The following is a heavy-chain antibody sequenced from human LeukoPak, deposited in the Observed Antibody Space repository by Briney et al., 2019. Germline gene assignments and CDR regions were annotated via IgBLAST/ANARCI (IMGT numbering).Heavy chain of an antibody. J-gene: IGHJ4*02. D-gene: IGHD5-12*01. Sequence: GRSLTLSCAPSGFTVSSNYISWVRQPPGKGLEWVSFIYSFGSTYYADSVKGRFTISRDNSKNTLYLQMNSLRAEDTAVYYCARLVQYSGYDALDYWGQGTLVTVSS. CDR2: IYSFGST. V-gene: IGHV3-53*01. CDR1: GFTVSSNY. CDR3: ARLVQYSGYDALDY.